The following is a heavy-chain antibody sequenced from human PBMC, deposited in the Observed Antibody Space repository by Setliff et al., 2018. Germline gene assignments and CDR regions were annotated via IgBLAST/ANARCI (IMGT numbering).Heavy chain of an antibody. CDR2: ISPDGTIT. J-gene: IGHJ4*02. CDR3: RLWFEETLRDY. D-gene: IGHD3-10*01. V-gene: IGHV3-74*01. CDR1: GFSFSNYW. Sequence: GGSLRLSCAASGFSFSNYWMHWVRQVPGKGLVWVSRISPDGTITNYADSVKGRFIISRDNSKNTLYLQMNSLRGEDTALYYCRLWFEETLRDYWGKGTLVTVSS.